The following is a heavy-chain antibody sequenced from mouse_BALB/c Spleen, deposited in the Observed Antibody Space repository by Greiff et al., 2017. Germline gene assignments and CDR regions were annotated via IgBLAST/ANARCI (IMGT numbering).Heavy chain of an antibody. V-gene: IGHV10-1*02. D-gene: IGHD4-1*01. CDR1: GFTFNTYA. CDR3: VRQRTGTMDY. Sequence: EAGGGLVQPKGSLKLSCAASGFTFNTYAMNWVRQAPGKGLEWVARIRSKSNNYATYYADSVKDRFTISRDDSQSMLYLQMNNLKTEDTAMYYCVRQRTGTMDYWGQGTSVTVSS. J-gene: IGHJ4*01. CDR2: IRSKSNNYAT.